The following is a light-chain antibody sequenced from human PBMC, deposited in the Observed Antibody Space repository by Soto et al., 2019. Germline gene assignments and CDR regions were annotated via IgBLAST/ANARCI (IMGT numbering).Light chain of an antibody. CDR1: QSVSSY. J-gene: IGKJ3*01. V-gene: IGKV3-11*01. CDR3: QQRSNWPRVT. CDR2: DAS. Sequence: EIVLTQSPATLSLSPGERATLSCRASQSVSSYLAWYQQKPGQAPRLLIYDASNRATGIPARFSGSGSGTDFTLTISSPEPEAFAVYYCQQRSNWPRVTFGPGTKVDIK.